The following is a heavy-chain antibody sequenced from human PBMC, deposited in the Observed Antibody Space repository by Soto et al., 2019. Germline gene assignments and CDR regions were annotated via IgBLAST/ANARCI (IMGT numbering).Heavy chain of an antibody. V-gene: IGHV3-13*01. CDR2: IGTAGDT. Sequence: PGGSLRLSCAASGFTFNSYAMHWVRQATGKGLEWVSAIGTAGDTYYPGSVKGRFTISRENAKNSLYLQMNSLRAEDTAVYYCARAYYYDSSGYPYYFDYWGQGTLVTVSS. CDR1: GFTFNSYA. CDR3: ARAYYYDSSGYPYYFDY. J-gene: IGHJ4*02. D-gene: IGHD3-22*01.